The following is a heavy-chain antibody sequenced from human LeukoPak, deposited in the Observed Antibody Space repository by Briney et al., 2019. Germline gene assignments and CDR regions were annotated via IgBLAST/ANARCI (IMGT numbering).Heavy chain of an antibody. J-gene: IGHJ4*02. D-gene: IGHD1-26*01. CDR3: AAVPPYSGSYYTPSDY. CDR2: IVVGSGNT. Sequence: GTSVKVSCKASGFTFTSSAVQWVRQARGQRLEWIGWIVVGSGNTNYAQKFQERVTITRDKSTSTAYMELSSLRSEDTAVYYCAAVPPYSGSYYTPSDYWGQGTLVTVSS. CDR1: GFTFTSSA. V-gene: IGHV1-58*01.